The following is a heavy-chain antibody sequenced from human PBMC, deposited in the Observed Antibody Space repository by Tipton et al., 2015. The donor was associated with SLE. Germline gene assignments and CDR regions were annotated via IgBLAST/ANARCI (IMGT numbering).Heavy chain of an antibody. CDR3: ARDEGSGSYYEGLDY. J-gene: IGHJ4*02. CDR2: VNSDESAT. V-gene: IGHV3-74*01. CDR1: GFTFSTFW. Sequence: SLRLSCAASGFTFSTFWMHWVRQVPGKGLEWVSFVNSDESATYYADSVRGRFTIARDNARNTLFLEINSLRDEDTAVYYCARDEGSGSYYEGLDYWGQGTLVTVSS. D-gene: IGHD1-26*01.